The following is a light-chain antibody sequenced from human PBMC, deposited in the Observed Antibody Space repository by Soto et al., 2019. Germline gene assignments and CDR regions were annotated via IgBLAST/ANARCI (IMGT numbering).Light chain of an antibody. CDR3: MQGTHWPYT. V-gene: IGKV2D-30*01. Sequence: DVVMTQSPLSLPVTLGQPASISCRSSQSLVYSDGNTYLSWFQQRPGQSPRRLIYKVSNWDSGVPDRFSGSGSGADFTLKISRVEAEDIGGYYCMQGTHWPYTFGQGTKLEIK. CDR2: KVS. CDR1: QSLVYSDGNTY. J-gene: IGKJ2*01.